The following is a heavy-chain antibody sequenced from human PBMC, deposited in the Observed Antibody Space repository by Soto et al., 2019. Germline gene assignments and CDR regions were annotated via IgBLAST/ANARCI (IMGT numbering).Heavy chain of an antibody. D-gene: IGHD3-10*01. J-gene: IGHJ6*02. CDR1: GITFSSYW. CDR2: IKQDGSEK. CDR3: ARGLRLLWFGELLEDYYYYGMDV. V-gene: IGHV3-7*03. Sequence: EVQLVESGGGLVQPGGSLRLSCAASGITFSSYWMSWVRQAPGKGLEWVANIKQDGSEKYYVDSVKGRFTISRDNAKNSLYLQMNSLRAEDTAVYYCARGLRLLWFGELLEDYYYYGMDVWGQGTTVTVSS.